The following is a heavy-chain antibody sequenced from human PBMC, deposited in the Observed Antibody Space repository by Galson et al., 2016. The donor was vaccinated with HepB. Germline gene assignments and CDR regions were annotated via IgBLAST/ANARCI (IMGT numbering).Heavy chain of an antibody. Sequence: SVKVSCKASGFSFTNYAFHWVRQASGQGPQWLGWINARNGEAKYSQVFQDRVTISRDTSATTVYMEVTSLTSEDTAVYYCAREGPIIGTPNYWGQGTLVTVTS. V-gene: IGHV1-3*03. CDR2: INARNGEA. CDR3: AREGPIIGTPNY. CDR1: GFSFTNYA. D-gene: IGHD1-7*01. J-gene: IGHJ4*02.